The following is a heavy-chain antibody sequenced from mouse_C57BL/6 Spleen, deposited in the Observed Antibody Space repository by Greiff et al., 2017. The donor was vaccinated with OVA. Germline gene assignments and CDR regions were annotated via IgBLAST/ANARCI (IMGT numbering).Heavy chain of an antibody. V-gene: IGHV1-80*01. CDR3: ARDYGSSYFDY. CDR1: GYAFSSYW. D-gene: IGHD1-1*01. Sequence: VQLQESGAELVKPGASVKISCKASGYAFSSYWMNWVKQRPGKGLEWIGQIYPGDGDTNYNGKFKGKATLTADKSSSTAYMQLSSLTSEDSAVYFCARDYGSSYFDYWGQGTTLTVSS. J-gene: IGHJ2*01. CDR2: IYPGDGDT.